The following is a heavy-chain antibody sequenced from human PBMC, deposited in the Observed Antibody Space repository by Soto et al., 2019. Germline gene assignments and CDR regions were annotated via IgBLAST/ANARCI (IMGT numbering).Heavy chain of an antibody. J-gene: IGHJ6*02. CDR1: GYTFTRSG. CDR3: AREGVAPYYYYGMDV. Sequence: QVQLVQSGAEVKKPGASVKVSCKASGYTFTRSGISWVRQAPGQGLEWMGWISTYNGDTNYAQTFQGRVTITTDTSTSTVHMDVRSLRSDDTAVYYCAREGVAPYYYYGMDVWGQGTPVTVSS. CDR2: ISTYNGDT. D-gene: IGHD5-12*01. V-gene: IGHV1-18*01.